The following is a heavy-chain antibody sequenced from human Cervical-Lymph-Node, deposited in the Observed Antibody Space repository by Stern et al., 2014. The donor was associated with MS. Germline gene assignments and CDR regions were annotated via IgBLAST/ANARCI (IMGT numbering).Heavy chain of an antibody. D-gene: IGHD3-22*01. J-gene: IGHJ3*02. Sequence: QLVQSGPEVKKPGTSVKVSCKASGFTFTSSAVQWVRQARGQRLAWIGWIVVGSGNTNYAQKFQERVTITRDMSTSTAYMELSSLRSEDTAVYYCAAKKDYYDSSGDDAFDIWGQGTMVTVSS. V-gene: IGHV1-58*01. CDR3: AAKKDYYDSSGDDAFDI. CDR2: IVVGSGNT. CDR1: GFTFTSSA.